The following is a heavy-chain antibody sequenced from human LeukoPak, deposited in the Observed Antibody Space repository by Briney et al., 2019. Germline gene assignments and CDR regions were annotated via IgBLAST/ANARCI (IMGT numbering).Heavy chain of an antibody. CDR2: IYSGGST. CDR3: ARERSSGWVDYFDY. Sequence: PGGSLRLSCAASGFTVSSNYMGWVRQAPGKGLEWVSVIYSGGSTYYADSVKGRFTISRDNSKNTLYLQMNSLRAEDTAVYYCARERSSGWVDYFDYWGQGTLVTVSS. CDR1: GFTVSSNY. J-gene: IGHJ4*02. D-gene: IGHD6-19*01. V-gene: IGHV3-53*01.